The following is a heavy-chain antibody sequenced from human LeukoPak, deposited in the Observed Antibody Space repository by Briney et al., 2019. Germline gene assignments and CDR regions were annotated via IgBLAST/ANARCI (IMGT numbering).Heavy chain of an antibody. CDR3: AKGQGYNYGDSIDY. CDR2: ISGGGGST. Sequence: GGSLRLSCAASGFTFSNYAMAWVRQAPGKGLEWVSVISGGGGSTYYADSVKGRFPISRDNSKNTLYLQMNSLRDEDTAVYYCAKGQGYNYGDSIDYWGQGTLVTVSS. J-gene: IGHJ4*02. V-gene: IGHV3-23*01. CDR1: GFTFSNYA. D-gene: IGHD5-18*01.